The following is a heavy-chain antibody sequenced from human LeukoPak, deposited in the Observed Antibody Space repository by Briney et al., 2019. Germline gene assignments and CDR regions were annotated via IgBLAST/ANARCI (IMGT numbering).Heavy chain of an antibody. CDR3: AKGIKKLLGYFDY. CDR2: IRNKANSYTT. D-gene: IGHD2-15*01. CDR1: GFTFSDHY. V-gene: IGHV3-72*01. Sequence: GGSLRLSCAASGFTFSDHYMYWVRQAPGKGLEWVARIRNKANSYTTEYAASVKGRFTIARDDSRTSLFLQMNSLKTEDTAVYYCAKGIKKLLGYFDYWGQGTLVTVSS. J-gene: IGHJ4*02.